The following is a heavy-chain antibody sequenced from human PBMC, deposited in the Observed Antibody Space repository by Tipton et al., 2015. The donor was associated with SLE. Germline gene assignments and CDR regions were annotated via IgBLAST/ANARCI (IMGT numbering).Heavy chain of an antibody. Sequence: TLSLTCTVSGGSISSYYWSWIRQPPGKGLEWIGYIYYSGSTNYNPSLKSRVTISVDTSKNQFSLKLSSVTAADTAVYYCARDPHYYGSSEGFDYWGQGTLVTVSS. CDR3: ARDPHYYGSSEGFDY. CDR1: GGSISSYY. J-gene: IGHJ4*02. D-gene: IGHD3-22*01. V-gene: IGHV4-59*01. CDR2: IYYSGST.